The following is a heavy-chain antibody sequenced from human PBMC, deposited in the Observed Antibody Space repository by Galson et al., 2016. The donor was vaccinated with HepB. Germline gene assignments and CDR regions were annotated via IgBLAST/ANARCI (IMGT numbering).Heavy chain of an antibody. V-gene: IGHV3-33*01. CDR2: IWYDGSNK. J-gene: IGHJ6*02. Sequence: SLRLPCAASGFTFSSYGMHWVRQAPGKGLEWVAVIWYDGSNKYYASSVQGRFTISRDNSKSTLYLQMNSLRAEDTAVYYCARAYYYGMDVWGQGTTVTVSS. CDR1: GFTFSSYG. CDR3: ARAYYYGMDV.